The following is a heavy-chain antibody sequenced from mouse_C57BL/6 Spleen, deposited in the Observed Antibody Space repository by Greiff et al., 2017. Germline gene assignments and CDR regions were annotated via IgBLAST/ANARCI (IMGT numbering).Heavy chain of an antibody. CDR2: IYPGSGST. CDR1: GYTFTSYW. J-gene: IGHJ3*01. Sequence: QVQLQQPGAELVKPGASVTMSCKASGYTFTSYWITWVKQSPGQGLEWIGDIYPGSGSTNYNETFKSKATMTVDTSSSTAYIQLSSLTSEDSAVYYCARSLRQVGEYACWGQGALVTVAA. D-gene: IGHD1-2*01. V-gene: IGHV1-55*01. CDR3: ARSLRQVGEYAC.